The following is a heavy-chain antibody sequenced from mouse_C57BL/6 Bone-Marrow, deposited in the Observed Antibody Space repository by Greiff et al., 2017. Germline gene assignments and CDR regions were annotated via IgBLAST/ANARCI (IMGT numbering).Heavy chain of an antibody. CDR3: AKKHYGSSDDYFDY. CDR2: IWRGGST. CDR1: GFSLTSYG. Sequence: QVQLQQSGPGLVQPSQSLSITCTVSGFSLTSYGVHWVRQSPGKGLEWLGVIWRGGSTDYNAAFMSRLSITKDNSKSQVFFKMNSLQADDTAIYYCAKKHYGSSDDYFDYWGQGTTLTVSS. V-gene: IGHV2-5*01. D-gene: IGHD1-1*01. J-gene: IGHJ2*01.